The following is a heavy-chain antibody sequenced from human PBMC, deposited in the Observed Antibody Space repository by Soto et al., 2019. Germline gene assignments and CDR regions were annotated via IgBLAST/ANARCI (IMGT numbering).Heavy chain of an antibody. Sequence: ASVKVSCKASGGTFSSYAISWVRQAPGQGLEWMGGIIPIFGTANYAQKFQGRVTITADESTSTAYMELSSLRSEDTAVYYCARDLKGYYYDSSGYYDAFDIWGQGTMVTVSS. J-gene: IGHJ3*02. V-gene: IGHV1-69*13. D-gene: IGHD3-22*01. CDR2: IIPIFGTA. CDR1: GGTFSSYA. CDR3: ARDLKGYYYDSSGYYDAFDI.